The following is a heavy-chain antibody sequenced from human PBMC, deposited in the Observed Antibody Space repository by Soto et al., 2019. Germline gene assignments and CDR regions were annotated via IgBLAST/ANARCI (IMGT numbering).Heavy chain of an antibody. J-gene: IGHJ4*02. CDR2: IRSDSNLI. Sequence: EVQLVESGGGLVQPGGSLRLSCAASGFIFSSYSMNWVRQAPGKGLEWLSYIRSDSNLIGYADSVRGRFTISSDIAKNSLYLQMNSLRDEDTAVYYCARDLSYAFDYWGQGALVTVSS. CDR1: GFIFSSYS. D-gene: IGHD1-26*01. V-gene: IGHV3-48*02. CDR3: ARDLSYAFDY.